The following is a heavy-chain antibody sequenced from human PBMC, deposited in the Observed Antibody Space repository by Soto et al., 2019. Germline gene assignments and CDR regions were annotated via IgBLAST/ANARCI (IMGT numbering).Heavy chain of an antibody. Sequence: XESLSLTCAESGFTFSRYGMHWVRQAPGKGLEWVAVIWYDGSNEYYADSVKGRFTISRDNSKNTLYLHMNSLRADDTAVYYCVRERDPNYGFWSGPSWFDPWGQGTLVTVSS. D-gene: IGHD3-3*01. CDR1: GFTFSRYG. CDR3: VRERDPNYGFWSGPSWFDP. CDR2: IWYDGSNE. V-gene: IGHV3-33*01. J-gene: IGHJ5*02.